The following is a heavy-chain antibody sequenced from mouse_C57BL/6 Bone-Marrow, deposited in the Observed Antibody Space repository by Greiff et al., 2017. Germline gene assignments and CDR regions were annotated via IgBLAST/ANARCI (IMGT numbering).Heavy chain of an antibody. J-gene: IGHJ2*01. CDR3: TRKDGYDAFDY. V-gene: IGHV1-15*01. Sequence: QVQLKQSGAELVRPGASVTLSCKASGYTFTDYEMHWVKQTPVHGLEWIGAIDPETGGTDYNQKFKGKAILTADKSSSTAYMELRSLTSEDSAVDYCTRKDGYDAFDYWGQGTTLTVSS. CDR1: GYTFTDYE. CDR2: IDPETGGT. D-gene: IGHD2-2*01.